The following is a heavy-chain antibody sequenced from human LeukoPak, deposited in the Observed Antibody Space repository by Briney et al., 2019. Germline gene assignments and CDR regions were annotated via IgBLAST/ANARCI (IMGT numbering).Heavy chain of an antibody. Sequence: QPGGSLRLSCAASGFTFSSYEMNWVRQAPGKGLEWVSYISSSGSTIYYADSVKGRFTISRDNAKNSLYLQMNSLRAEDTAVYHCARESCSGGSCYLDYWGQGTLVTVSS. D-gene: IGHD2-15*01. CDR1: GFTFSSYE. CDR3: ARESCSGGSCYLDY. CDR2: ISSSGSTI. V-gene: IGHV3-48*03. J-gene: IGHJ4*02.